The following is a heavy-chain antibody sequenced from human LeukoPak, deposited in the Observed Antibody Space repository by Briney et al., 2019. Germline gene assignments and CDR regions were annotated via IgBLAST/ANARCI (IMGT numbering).Heavy chain of an antibody. CDR2: INPNSGGT. V-gene: IGHV1-2*02. CDR3: ARTGVIAARAGADY. D-gene: IGHD6-13*01. J-gene: IGHJ4*02. Sequence: ASVKVSCKASGYTFTSYYMHWVRQAPGQGLEWMGWINPNSGGTNYAQKFQGRVTMTRDTSISTAYMELSRLRSDDTAVYYCARTGVIAARAGADYWGQGTRVTVSS. CDR1: GYTFTSYY.